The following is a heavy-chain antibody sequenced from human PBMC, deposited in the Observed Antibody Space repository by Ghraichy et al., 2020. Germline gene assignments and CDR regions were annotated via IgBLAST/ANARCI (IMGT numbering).Heavy chain of an antibody. CDR2: ISSGGNTI. Sequence: GGSLRLSCAASGFTFSSYEMNWVRQAPGKGLEWVSYISSGGNTIYYADSMKGRFTISRDNAKNSLYLQMNSLRAENTAVYYCARGDITGTTGFHPWGQGTLVTVSS. D-gene: IGHD1-7*01. V-gene: IGHV3-48*03. J-gene: IGHJ1*01. CDR3: ARGDITGTTGFHP. CDR1: GFTFSSYE.